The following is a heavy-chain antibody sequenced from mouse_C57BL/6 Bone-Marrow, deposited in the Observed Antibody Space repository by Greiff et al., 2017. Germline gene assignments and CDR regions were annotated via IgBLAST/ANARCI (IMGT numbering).Heavy chain of an antibody. CDR2: ISDGGSYT. Sequence: EVQLVASGGGLVKPGGSLKLSCAASGFTFSSYAMSWVRQTPEKRLEWVAIISDGGSYTYYPANVQGRFPISRDNAKNNLYLQRSHLKSEDTAMYYCARDKITTVVALHYWYFDVWGTETTVTVSS. J-gene: IGHJ1*03. CDR3: ARDKITTVVALHYWYFDV. D-gene: IGHD1-1*01. CDR1: GFTFSSYA. V-gene: IGHV5-4*01.